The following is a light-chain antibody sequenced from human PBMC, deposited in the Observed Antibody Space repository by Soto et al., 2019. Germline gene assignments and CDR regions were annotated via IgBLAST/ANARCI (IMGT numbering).Light chain of an antibody. Sequence: QSVLTQPPSVSGAPGQTGTISCTGSTSNIGAGYDVHWYQQLPGTAPRLLISSHNNRPSGVPDRFFGSKSGTSASLTIIGLQAEDEADYSCQSYDSSLSGSGVFGGGTKLTVL. CDR3: QSYDSSLSGSGV. CDR1: TSNIGAGYD. CDR2: SHN. J-gene: IGLJ3*02. V-gene: IGLV1-40*01.